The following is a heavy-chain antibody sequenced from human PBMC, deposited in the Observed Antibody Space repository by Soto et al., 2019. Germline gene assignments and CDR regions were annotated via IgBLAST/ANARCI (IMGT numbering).Heavy chain of an antibody. J-gene: IGHJ3*02. CDR1: GYPVTAYY. Sequence: QLHLVQSGAVVKKPGASVTVSCSASGYPVTAYYMHWVRQAPGRGLEWMGGINPATGAAKYTQTSQGRVTRTRAASPSTVFMELSGLTSEDTAVFYCARGGGVGVAGSAAFDMWGQGTLVTVSS. D-gene: IGHD3-3*01. V-gene: IGHV1-2*02. CDR2: INPATGAA. CDR3: ARGGGVGVAGSAAFDM.